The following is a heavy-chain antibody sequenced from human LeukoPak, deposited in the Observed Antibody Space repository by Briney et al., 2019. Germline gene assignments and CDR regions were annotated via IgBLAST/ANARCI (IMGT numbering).Heavy chain of an antibody. CDR2: ISYDGSNK. Sequence: GRALRLSCAASGFTFSSYGMHWVRQAPGKGLEWVAVISYDGSNKYYADSVKGRFTISRDNSKNTLYLQMNRLRAEDTAVYYCARDSAYYYMDVWGKGTTVTVSS. V-gene: IGHV3-30*03. J-gene: IGHJ6*03. D-gene: IGHD3-10*01. CDR3: ARDSAYYYMDV. CDR1: GFTFSSYG.